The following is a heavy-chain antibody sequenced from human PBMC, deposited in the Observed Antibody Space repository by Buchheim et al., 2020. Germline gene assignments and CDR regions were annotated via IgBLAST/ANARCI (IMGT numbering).Heavy chain of an antibody. CDR3: ARGIGVTPLNWFDS. J-gene: IGHJ5*01. D-gene: IGHD4-11*01. CDR1: GFTFSSYA. CDR2: ISYDGSNK. V-gene: IGHV3-30-3*01. Sequence: QVQLVESGGGVVQPGRSLRLSCAASGFTFSSYAMHWVRQAPGKGLEWVAVISYDGSNKYYADSVKGRFTISRDNSMNTLYLQMNSLRAEDTAVYYCARGIGVTPLNWFDSWGQGTL.